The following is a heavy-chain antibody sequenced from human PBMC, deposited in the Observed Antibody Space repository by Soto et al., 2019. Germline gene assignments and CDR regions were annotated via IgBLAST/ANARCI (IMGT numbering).Heavy chain of an antibody. CDR1: GFTFSSHG. CDR2: TSNDGSIE. J-gene: IGHJ4*02. V-gene: IGHV3-30*18. CDR3: AKEGHCNSIDCRYHFDF. Sequence: QVQLVESGGGVVQPGRSLRLSCAASGFTFSSHGMHWVRQAPGKGLEWVAVTSNDGSIEYYVDSVKGRFTISRDNSKNTLFLQMNSLRAEDTAMYYCAKEGHCNSIDCRYHFDFWGQGTLVTVSS. D-gene: IGHD2-2*01.